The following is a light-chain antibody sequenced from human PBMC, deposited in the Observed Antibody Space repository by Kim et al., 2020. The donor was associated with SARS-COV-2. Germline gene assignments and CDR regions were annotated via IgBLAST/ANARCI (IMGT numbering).Light chain of an antibody. Sequence: GSPGQTASITCSGDKLGNKYACWYQQKPGQSPVVVIYQDTKRPSGIPERFSGSNSGNTATLTISGTQAMDEADYYCQAWDSSTAVFGGGTQLTVL. CDR2: QDT. J-gene: IGLJ3*02. V-gene: IGLV3-1*01. CDR1: KLGNKY. CDR3: QAWDSSTAV.